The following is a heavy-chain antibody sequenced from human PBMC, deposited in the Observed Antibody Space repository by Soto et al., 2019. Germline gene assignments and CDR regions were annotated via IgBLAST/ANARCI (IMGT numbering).Heavy chain of an antibody. CDR1: GGAFKNYA. D-gene: IGHD3-22*01. CDR3: ARASDARGYYN. J-gene: IGHJ4*02. CDR2: ILPVFDEL. V-gene: IGHV1-69*01. Sequence: QVQLVQAGSEVKTPGSSVSVSCKFSGGAFKNYAISWVRQAPGQGLEWVGGILPVFDELNYAPKLQGRVTITADEATSTAHLELGSLTSEDTAVYFWARASDARGYYNWGQGTRVTVSS.